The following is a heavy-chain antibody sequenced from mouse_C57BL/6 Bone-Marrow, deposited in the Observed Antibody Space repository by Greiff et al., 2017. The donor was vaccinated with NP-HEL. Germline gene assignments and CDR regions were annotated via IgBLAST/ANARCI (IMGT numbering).Heavy chain of an antibody. D-gene: IGHD1-1*01. Sequence: EVQLVESGPVLVKPGASVKMSCKASGYTFTDYYMNWVKQSHGKSLEWIGVINPYNGGTSYNQKFKGKATLTVDKSSSTAYMELNSLTSEDSAVYYCARERVYYGSSHWYFDVWGTGTTVTVSS. CDR3: ARERVYYGSSHWYFDV. CDR2: INPYNGGT. J-gene: IGHJ1*03. CDR1: GYTFTDYY. V-gene: IGHV1-19*01.